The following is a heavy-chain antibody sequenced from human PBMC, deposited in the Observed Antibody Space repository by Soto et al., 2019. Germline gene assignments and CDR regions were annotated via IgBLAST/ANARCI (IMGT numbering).Heavy chain of an antibody. CDR1: GYSFTSYW. J-gene: IGHJ6*02. CDR3: ARQVRGDFWSGYSYYYYYGMDV. Sequence: GESLKISCKGSGYSFTSYWIGWVRQLPGKGLEWMGIIYPGDSDTRYSPSFQGQVTISADKSISTAYLQWSSLKASDTAMYYCARQVRGDFWSGYSYYYYYGMDVWGQGTTVTVSS. CDR2: IYPGDSDT. D-gene: IGHD3-3*01. V-gene: IGHV5-51*01.